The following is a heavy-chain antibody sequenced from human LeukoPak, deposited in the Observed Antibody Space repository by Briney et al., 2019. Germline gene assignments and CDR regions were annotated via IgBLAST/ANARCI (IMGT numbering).Heavy chain of an antibody. Sequence: PGGSLRLSCAASGFTFSSSPMSWVRQAPGKGLQWLAVISYDGGKTYYADSVEGRFTISRDNSKSTVYLEINSLRSEDTAIYYCARGFNDFWSGSQLEYWGQGTLVTVSS. CDR3: ARGFNDFWSGSQLEY. D-gene: IGHD3-3*01. CDR1: GFTFSSSP. V-gene: IGHV3-30-3*01. CDR2: ISYDGGKT. J-gene: IGHJ4*02.